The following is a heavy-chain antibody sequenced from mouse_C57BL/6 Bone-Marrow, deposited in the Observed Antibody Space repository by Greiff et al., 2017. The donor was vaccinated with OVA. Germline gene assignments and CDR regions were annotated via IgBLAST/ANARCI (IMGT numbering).Heavy chain of an antibody. V-gene: IGHV1-64*01. CDR2: IHPNSGST. D-gene: IGHD1-1*01. J-gene: IGHJ3*01. Sequence: VQLQQPGAELVKPGASVKLSCKASGYTFTSYWMHWVKQRPGQGLEWIGMIHPNSGSTNYNEKFKSKATLTVDKSSSTAYMQLSSLTSEDSAVYYCARNLIYYYGSGAYWGQGTLVTVSA. CDR3: ARNLIYYYGSGAY. CDR1: GYTFTSYW.